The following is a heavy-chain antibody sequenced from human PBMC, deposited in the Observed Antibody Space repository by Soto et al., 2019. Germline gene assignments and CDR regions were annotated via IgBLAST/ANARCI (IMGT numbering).Heavy chain of an antibody. V-gene: IGHV3-33*01. J-gene: IGHJ6*02. CDR3: AREDVAARPYYYYGMDV. CDR1: GFTFSSYG. CDR2: IWYDGSNK. D-gene: IGHD6-6*01. Sequence: GGSLRLSCAASGFTFSSYGMHWVRQAPGKGLEWVAVIWYDGSNKYYADSVKGRFTISRDNSKNTLYLQMNSLRAEDTAVYYCAREDVAARPYYYYGMDVWGQGTTVTVSS.